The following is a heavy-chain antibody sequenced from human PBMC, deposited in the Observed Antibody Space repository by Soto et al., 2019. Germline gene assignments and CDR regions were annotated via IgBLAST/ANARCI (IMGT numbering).Heavy chain of an antibody. J-gene: IGHJ4*02. V-gene: IGHV1-69*06. D-gene: IGHD3-16*01. CDR2: IIPIFGTA. CDR1: GGTFSSYA. Sequence: QVQLVQSGAEVKKPGSSVKVSCKASGGTFSSYAISWVRQAPGQGLEWMGGIIPIFGTANYAQKFQGRVTITADKSTREAYMELSSLRSEDTAVYYCAGGGGDYGVHKLHSEYYFDYWGQGTLVTVSS. CDR3: AGGGGDYGVHKLHSEYYFDY.